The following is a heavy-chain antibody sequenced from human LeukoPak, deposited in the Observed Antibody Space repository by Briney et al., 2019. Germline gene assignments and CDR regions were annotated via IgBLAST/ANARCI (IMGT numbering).Heavy chain of an antibody. CDR1: GISVSVNY. V-gene: IGHV3-53*04. Sequence: GGSLRLSCEASGISVSVNYMSWVRQAPGKGLEWVSIIYGGGNTIYADSVKGRFTISRNKSTNTLSLQMNSLRTEDTAVYHCARFFGSGSPFDPWGQGTLVTVAS. CDR2: IYGGGNT. CDR3: ARFFGSGSPFDP. D-gene: IGHD3-10*01. J-gene: IGHJ5*02.